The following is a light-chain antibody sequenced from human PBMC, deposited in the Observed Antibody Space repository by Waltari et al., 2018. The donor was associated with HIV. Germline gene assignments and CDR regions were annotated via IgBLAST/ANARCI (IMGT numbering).Light chain of an antibody. CDR2: LAS. V-gene: IGKV1-NL1*01. CDR3: QQYYNTPPWT. CDR1: QGISNF. Sequence: DIQMTQSPSPLSASVGDRVTITCRASQGISNFLAWYQQKPGKAPRLLLSLASKLESGVPSRFSGSGSGTDYTLTISSLQPEDFATYYCQQYYNTPPWTFGQGTKVEIK. J-gene: IGKJ1*01.